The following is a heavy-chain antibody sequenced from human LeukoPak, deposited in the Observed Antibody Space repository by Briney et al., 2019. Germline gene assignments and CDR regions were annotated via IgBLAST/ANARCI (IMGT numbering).Heavy chain of an antibody. CDR1: GGTFSSYA. CDR2: IIPILGIA. J-gene: IGHJ4*02. V-gene: IGHV1-69*04. D-gene: IGHD2-2*01. CDR3: ARDRGPYCSSTSCYPLDY. Sequence: ASVKVSCKASGGTFSSYAISWVRQAPGQGLEWMGRIIPILGIANYAQKFQGRVTITADKSTSTAYMELSSLRSEDTAVYYCARDRGPYCSSTSCYPLDYWGQGTLVTVSS.